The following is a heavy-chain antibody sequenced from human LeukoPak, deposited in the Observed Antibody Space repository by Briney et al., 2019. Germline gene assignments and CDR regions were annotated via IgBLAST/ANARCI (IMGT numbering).Heavy chain of an antibody. J-gene: IGHJ4*02. Sequence: SETLSLTCTVSGGSISSSNYYWSWIRQPPGKGLEWIGYIYYSGSTSYNPSLNSRVTISLDTSKNQFSLNLSSVTAADTAVYYCARRESSGFFDYWGQGTLVTVSS. CDR2: IYYSGST. D-gene: IGHD6-19*01. V-gene: IGHV4-61*05. CDR3: ARRESSGFFDY. CDR1: GGSISSSNYY.